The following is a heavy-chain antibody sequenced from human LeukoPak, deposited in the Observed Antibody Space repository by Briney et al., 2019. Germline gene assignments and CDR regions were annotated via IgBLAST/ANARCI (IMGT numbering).Heavy chain of an antibody. CDR2: ISAYNGYT. V-gene: IGHV1-18*01. J-gene: IGHJ4*02. Sequence: ASVKVSCKASGYTFSSYGISWVRQAPGQGLEWMGWISAYNGYTNYAQKLQGRVTMTTDTSTSTAYMELRSLRSDDTAVYYCARDLRGYSSGWSYFDYWGQGTLVTVSS. CDR3: ARDLRGYSSGWSYFDY. D-gene: IGHD6-19*01. CDR1: GYTFSSYG.